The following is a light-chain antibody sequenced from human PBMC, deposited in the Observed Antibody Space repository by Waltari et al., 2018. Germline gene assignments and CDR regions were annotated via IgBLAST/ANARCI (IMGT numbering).Light chain of an antibody. CDR3: QQYNSPPWT. J-gene: IGKJ1*01. CDR2: KAS. Sequence: TCRDRQSISSWLACYQQKPGKAPKLLIYKASSLESGVPSRFSGSGSGTEFTLTISSLQPDDFATYYCQQYNSPPWTFGQGTKVEIK. CDR1: QSISSW. V-gene: IGKV1-5*03.